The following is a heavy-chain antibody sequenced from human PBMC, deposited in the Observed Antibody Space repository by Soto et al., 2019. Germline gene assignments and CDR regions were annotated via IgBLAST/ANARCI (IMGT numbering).Heavy chain of an antibody. D-gene: IGHD3-10*01. J-gene: IGHJ6*03. V-gene: IGHV4-34*01. CDR1: GGSFSGYY. CDR2: INHSGST. Sequence: QVQLQQWGAGLLKPSETLSLTCAVYGGSFSGYYWSWIRQPPGKGLEWIGEINHSGSTNYNPSLKGRVTISVDTSKNQFSLELSSVTAADTAVYYCARGRGGVRGVIMGRSWNLQNGSHMDVWGKGTTVTVSS. CDR3: ARGRGGVRGVIMGRSWNLQNGSHMDV.